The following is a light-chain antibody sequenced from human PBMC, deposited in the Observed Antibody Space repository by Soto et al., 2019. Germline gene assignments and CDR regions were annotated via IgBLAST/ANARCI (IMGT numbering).Light chain of an antibody. CDR1: SSDVGAYKF. J-gene: IGLJ2*01. CDR2: EVN. CDR3: SAYAGSSTL. Sequence: QSALTQPPSASGSPGQSVTISCTGTSSDVGAYKFVSWYQQHPGKAPKLIIYEVNKRPSGVPDRFSGSKSGNTASLTVSGLQAEDEADYYCSAYAGSSTLFGGGTKLTVL. V-gene: IGLV2-8*01.